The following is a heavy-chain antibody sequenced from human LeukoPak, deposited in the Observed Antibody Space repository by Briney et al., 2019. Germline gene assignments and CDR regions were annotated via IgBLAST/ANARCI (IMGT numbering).Heavy chain of an antibody. Sequence: GGSLRLSCAASGFTFSSYGMHWVRQAPGKGLEWVAVILYDGSNKYYAGSVKGRFTISRDNSKNTLYLQMNSLRAEGTAVYYCAKIGHSGYDFLDYWGQGTLVTVSS. D-gene: IGHD5-12*01. V-gene: IGHV3-30*18. CDR1: GFTFSSYG. CDR2: ILYDGSNK. J-gene: IGHJ4*02. CDR3: AKIGHSGYDFLDY.